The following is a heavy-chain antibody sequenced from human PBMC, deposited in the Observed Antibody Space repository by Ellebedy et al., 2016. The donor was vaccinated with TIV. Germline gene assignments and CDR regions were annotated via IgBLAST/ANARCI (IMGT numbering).Heavy chain of an antibody. D-gene: IGHD3-16*01. V-gene: IGHV4-39*01. Sequence: MPSETLSLTCTVSGGSISSSSYYWGWIRQPPGKGLEWIGSIYYSGSTYYNPSLKSRVTISVDTSKNQFSLKLSSVTAADTAVYYCARGDSSDAFDIWGQGTMVTVSS. CDR2: IYYSGST. CDR3: ARGDSSDAFDI. J-gene: IGHJ3*02. CDR1: GGSISSSSYY.